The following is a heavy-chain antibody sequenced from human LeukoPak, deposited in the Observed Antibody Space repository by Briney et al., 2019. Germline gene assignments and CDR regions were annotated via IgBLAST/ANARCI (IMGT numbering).Heavy chain of an antibody. CDR1: GGSISSYY. D-gene: IGHD3-10*01. Sequence: ASETLSLTCTVSGGSISSYYWTWIRQPPGKGLEWIGYIYYSGSTNYSPSLKSRVTISVDTSKNQFSLNLTPVTVADTAVYYCARAPGRLRSLDYWGQGTLVTVSS. V-gene: IGHV4-59*01. CDR3: ARAPGRLRSLDY. CDR2: IYYSGST. J-gene: IGHJ4*02.